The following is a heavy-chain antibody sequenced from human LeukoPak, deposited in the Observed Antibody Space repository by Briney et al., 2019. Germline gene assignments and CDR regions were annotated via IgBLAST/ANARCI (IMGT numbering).Heavy chain of an antibody. CDR1: GFTFSNYA. CDR3: AREVMAKRRAFDI. J-gene: IGHJ3*02. Sequence: GGSLRLSCLASGFTFSNYAMSWVRQAPGKGLEWVSGITISGRTAYYADSVKGRFTISRHTSKKTLYLQMNSLRAEDTAVYYCAREVMAKRRAFDIWGQGTVVTVSS. CDR2: ITISGRTA. D-gene: IGHD2-8*01. V-gene: IGHV3-23*01.